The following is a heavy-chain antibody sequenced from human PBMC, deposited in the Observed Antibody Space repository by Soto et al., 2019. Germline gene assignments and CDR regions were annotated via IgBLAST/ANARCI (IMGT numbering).Heavy chain of an antibody. Sequence: SETLSLTCTVSGGSISSYYWSWIRQPPGKVLEWIGYIYYSGSTNYNPSLKRRVTISVDTSKNQFSLKLSYVTAADTAVYYCARGGPRTYGWFDPWGQGTLVTVSS. D-gene: IGHD3-10*01. V-gene: IGHV4-59*01. CDR3: ARGGPRTYGWFDP. CDR2: IYYSGST. J-gene: IGHJ5*02. CDR1: GGSISSYY.